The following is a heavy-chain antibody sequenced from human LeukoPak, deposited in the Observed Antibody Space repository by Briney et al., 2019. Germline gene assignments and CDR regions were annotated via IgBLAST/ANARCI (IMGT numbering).Heavy chain of an antibody. V-gene: IGHV3-7*03. D-gene: IGHD1-26*01. CDR1: GFTFSSYW. J-gene: IGHJ4*02. CDR3: ARGGELLRPADY. Sequence: GGSLRLSCAASGFTFSSYWMTWVRQAPGKGLEWVANMNQDGSEKYYVDSVEGRFTISRDNAKNSLYLQLNNVRAEDTAVYYCARGGELLRPADYWGQGILVTVSS. CDR2: MNQDGSEK.